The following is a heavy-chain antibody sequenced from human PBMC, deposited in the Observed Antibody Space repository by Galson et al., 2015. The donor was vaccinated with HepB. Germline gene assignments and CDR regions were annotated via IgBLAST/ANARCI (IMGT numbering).Heavy chain of an antibody. V-gene: IGHV4-59*01. CDR2: IYYSGST. CDR3: ARASSWFGEWDY. CDR1: GGSISSYY. Sequence: TLSLTCTVSGGSISSYYWSWIRQPPGKGLEWIGYIYYSGSTNYNPSLKSRVTISVDTSKNQFSLKLSSVTAADTAVYYCARASSWFGEWDYWGQGTMVTVSS. J-gene: IGHJ3*01. D-gene: IGHD3-10*01.